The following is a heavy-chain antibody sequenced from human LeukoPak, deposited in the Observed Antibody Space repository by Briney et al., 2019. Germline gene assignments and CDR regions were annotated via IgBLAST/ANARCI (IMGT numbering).Heavy chain of an antibody. CDR3: ARERSDSSGFGDY. V-gene: IGHV4-31*03. CDR2: IYYSGST. CDR1: GGSISSGGYY. J-gene: IGHJ4*02. Sequence: PSETLSLTCTVSGGSISSGGYYWSWIRQHPGKGLEWIGYIYYSGSTYYNPSLKSRVTISVDTSKNQFSLKLSSVTAADTAVYYCARERSDSSGFGDYWGQGTLVTVSS. D-gene: IGHD3-22*01.